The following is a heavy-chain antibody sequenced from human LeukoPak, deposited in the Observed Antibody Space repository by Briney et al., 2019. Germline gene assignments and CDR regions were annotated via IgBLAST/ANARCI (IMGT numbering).Heavy chain of an antibody. CDR2: IYPGDSDT. CDR3: ARLVRNIAAAVYFFDC. CDR1: GYIITTYW. Sequence: GESLMISCEGSGYIITTYWIGWVRHLAGEGLEWMGIIYPGDSDTRYSPSFQSLVIISADKTISTAHLQWSSMKAADTAMYYCARLVRNIAAAVYFFDCWGQGTLVTVSS. D-gene: IGHD6-13*01. J-gene: IGHJ4*02. V-gene: IGHV5-51*01.